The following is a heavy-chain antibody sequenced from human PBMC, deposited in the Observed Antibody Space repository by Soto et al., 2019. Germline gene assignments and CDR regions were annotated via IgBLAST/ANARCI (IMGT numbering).Heavy chain of an antibody. CDR3: SREADY. J-gene: IGHJ4*02. CDR1: GDSVSSNSAV. Sequence: SQTLSLTCAISGDSVSSNSAVWNWLRQSPSRGLEWLGRTYYRSKWYYDYAVSMKSRITINADTSKNQFSLQLNSVTPEDTAVYYCSREADYWGQGTLVTVSS. V-gene: IGHV6-1*01. CDR2: TYYRSKWYY.